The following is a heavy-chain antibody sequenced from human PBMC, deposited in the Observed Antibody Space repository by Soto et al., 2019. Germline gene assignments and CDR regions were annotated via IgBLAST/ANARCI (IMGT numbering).Heavy chain of an antibody. CDR1: GFTFSSYS. D-gene: IGHD5-18*01. J-gene: IGHJ4*02. Sequence: EVQLVESGGGLVKPGGSLSLSCAASGFTFSSYSMNWVRQAPGKGLEWVSSISSSSSYIYYADSVKGRFTISRDNAKNSLYLQMNSLRAEDTAVYYCARDTAMVTGFDYWGQGTLVTVSS. V-gene: IGHV3-21*01. CDR2: ISSSSSYI. CDR3: ARDTAMVTGFDY.